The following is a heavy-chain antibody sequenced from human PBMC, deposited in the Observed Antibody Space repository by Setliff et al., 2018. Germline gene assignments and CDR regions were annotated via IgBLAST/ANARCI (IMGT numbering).Heavy chain of an antibody. CDR3: ARGQNSYHPGSWGPLYDH. CDR2: WYTSGIT. Sequence: SETLSLTCTVSGGSISGGTYYWTWIRQPAGKGLEWIGHWYTSGITNYNPSLKSQVTISVDTSKNQFSLKLSSVTAADTTVFFCARGQNSYHPGSWGPLYDHWGQGTQVTVSS. D-gene: IGHD3-10*01. V-gene: IGHV4-61*09. J-gene: IGHJ4*02. CDR1: GGSISGGTYY.